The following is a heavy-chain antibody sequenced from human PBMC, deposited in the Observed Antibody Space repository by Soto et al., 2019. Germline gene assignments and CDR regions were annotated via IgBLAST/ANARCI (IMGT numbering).Heavy chain of an antibody. D-gene: IGHD3-22*01. CDR3: ARGLYYYDSSGYYSP. Sequence: GSLRLSCAASGFTFSSYSTNWVRQAPGKGLEWVSSISSSSSYIYYADSVKGRFTISRDNAKNSLYLQMNSLRAEDTAVYYCARGLYYYDSSGYYSPWGQGTLVTVSS. V-gene: IGHV3-21*01. J-gene: IGHJ5*02. CDR2: ISSSSSYI. CDR1: GFTFSSYS.